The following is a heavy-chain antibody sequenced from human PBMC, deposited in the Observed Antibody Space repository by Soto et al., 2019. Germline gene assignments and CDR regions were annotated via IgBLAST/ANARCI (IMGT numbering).Heavy chain of an antibody. CDR2: INPSGGST. CDR3: ARRENGYYYDSSGSDAFDI. J-gene: IGHJ3*02. Sequence: RASVKVSCKASGYTFTSYYMHWVRQAPGQGLEWMGIINPSGGSTSYAQKFQGRVTMTRDTSTSTVYMELSSPRSEDTAVYYCARRENGYYYDSSGSDAFDIWGQGTMVTVSS. CDR1: GYTFTSYY. V-gene: IGHV1-46*01. D-gene: IGHD3-22*01.